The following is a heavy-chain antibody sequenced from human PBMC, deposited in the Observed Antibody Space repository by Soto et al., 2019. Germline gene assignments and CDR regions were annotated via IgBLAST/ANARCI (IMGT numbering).Heavy chain of an antibody. CDR3: ARAIGYSGYDS. CDR1: GFTFSSYW. CDR2: IDTDGNSR. J-gene: IGHJ5*02. D-gene: IGHD5-12*01. Sequence: PGGSLRLSCVASGFTFSSYWMHWLRQAPGRELVWVSEIDTDGNSRNYADSVKGRFTISRDNAKNTLYLQMNSLTAEDTAVYYCARAIGYSGYDSWGQGTLVTVSS. V-gene: IGHV3-74*01.